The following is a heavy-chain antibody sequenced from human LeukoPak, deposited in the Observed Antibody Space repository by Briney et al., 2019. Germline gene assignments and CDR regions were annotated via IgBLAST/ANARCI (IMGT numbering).Heavy chain of an antibody. CDR2: ISGSGGST. V-gene: IGHV3-23*01. Sequence: GGSLRLSCAASGFTFSSYAMSWVRQAPGKGLEWVSGISGSGGSTHYADSVKGRFTISRDNSKNTLYLQMSSLRAEDTAVYYCAKMPVSYSSGWTNFDYWGQGTLVTVSS. CDR1: GFTFSSYA. D-gene: IGHD6-19*01. J-gene: IGHJ4*02. CDR3: AKMPVSYSSGWTNFDY.